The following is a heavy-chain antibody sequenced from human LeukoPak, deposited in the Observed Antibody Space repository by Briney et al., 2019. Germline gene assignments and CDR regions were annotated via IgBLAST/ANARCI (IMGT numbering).Heavy chain of an antibody. CDR2: VTGNGRSI. CDR1: GFSFSSYA. D-gene: IGHD4-17*01. CDR3: ARRTGLGKATVPFGGHFDS. J-gene: IGHJ4*02. V-gene: IGHV3-21*06. Sequence: GGSLRLSCVTSGFSFSSYAINWVRQTPGKGLEWVSAVTGNGRSIYYADSVKGRFTISRDNAKNSLFLQMNSLRAEDTAVYYCARRTGLGKATVPFGGHFDSWGQGTLVVVSS.